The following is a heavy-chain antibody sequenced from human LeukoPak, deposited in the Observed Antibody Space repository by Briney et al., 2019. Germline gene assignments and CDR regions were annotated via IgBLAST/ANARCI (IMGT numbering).Heavy chain of an antibody. Sequence: PMASVKVSCKASGYTFTSYDINWVRQATGQGLEWMGWMNPNSGNTGYAQKFQGRVTMTRNTSISTAYMELSSLRSEDTAVYYCARLPRGLLRYFDWLLYDWYFDLWGRGTLVTVSS. D-gene: IGHD3-9*01. CDR3: ARLPRGLLRYFDWLLYDWYFDL. V-gene: IGHV1-8*01. CDR2: MNPNSGNT. CDR1: GYTFTSYD. J-gene: IGHJ2*01.